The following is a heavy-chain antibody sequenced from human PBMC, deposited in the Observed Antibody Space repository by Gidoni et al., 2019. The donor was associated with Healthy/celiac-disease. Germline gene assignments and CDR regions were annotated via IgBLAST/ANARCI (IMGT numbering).Heavy chain of an antibody. CDR2: IDWDDDK. D-gene: IGHD6-13*01. CDR3: ARIRPPGIAAAGTGYYFDY. V-gene: IGHV2-70*15. CDR1: GFSLSTSGMC. J-gene: IGHJ4*02. Sequence: QVTLRESGPALVKPTQTLTLTCTFSGFSLSTSGMCVSWIRQPPGKALEWLARIDWDDDKYYSTSLKTRLTISKDTSKNQVVLTMTNMDPVDTATYYCARIRPPGIAAAGTGYYFDYWGQGTLVTVSS.